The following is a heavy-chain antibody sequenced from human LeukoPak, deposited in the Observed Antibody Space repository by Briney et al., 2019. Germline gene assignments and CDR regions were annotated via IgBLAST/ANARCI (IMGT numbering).Heavy chain of an antibody. CDR1: GFSIMTSNW. Sequence: TSETLSLTCAVSGFSIMTSNWRGWVRQPPGKGLEWIGEVHLNGATNYNPSLESRVSMSIDTSKNHMSLKLTSVTAADTALFFCKVQYGAFSPFGFWGQGTLVTVSS. CDR3: KVQYGAFSPFGF. V-gene: IGHV4-4*02. J-gene: IGHJ4*02. CDR2: VHLNGAT. D-gene: IGHD1-1*01.